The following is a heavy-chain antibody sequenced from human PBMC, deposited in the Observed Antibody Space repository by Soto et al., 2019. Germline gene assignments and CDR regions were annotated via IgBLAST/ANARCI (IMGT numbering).Heavy chain of an antibody. CDR2: IYWDDDK. J-gene: IGHJ6*02. CDR1: GFSLSTSGVG. CDR3: AHMNRMLVVRGATAPAGVDV. D-gene: IGHD3-10*01. V-gene: IGHV2-5*02. Sequence: QITLKESGPTLVKPTQTLTLTCTFSGFSLSTSGVGVGWIRQPPGKALEWLALIYWDDDKRYSPSLKSRLTITKDTSKNQVVLTMTNMDPVDTATYYCAHMNRMLVVRGATAPAGVDVWGQGTTVTVSS.